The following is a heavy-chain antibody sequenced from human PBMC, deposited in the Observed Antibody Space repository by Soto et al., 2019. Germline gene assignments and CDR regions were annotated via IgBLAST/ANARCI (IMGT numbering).Heavy chain of an antibody. CDR3: ARDGAVAGTGDWFDP. CDR2: INPSGGST. Sequence: ASVQVSCKGSGYTSINYDMHWVRQAPGKRLEWMGRINPSGGSTSYAQKFQGRATMTRDTSTSTVYMELSSLRSEDTAVYYCARDGAVAGTGDWFDPWGQGTLVTVSS. J-gene: IGHJ5*02. CDR1: GYTSINYD. V-gene: IGHV1-46*01. D-gene: IGHD6-19*01.